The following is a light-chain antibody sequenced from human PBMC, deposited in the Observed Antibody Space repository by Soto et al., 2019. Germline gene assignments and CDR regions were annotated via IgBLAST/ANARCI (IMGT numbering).Light chain of an antibody. CDR1: QGISSY. Sequence: AIRMTQSPSSLSASTGDRVTITCRASQGISSYLAWYQQKPGKAPKLLIYATSTLQSWVPSRFSGSGSGTDFTLTISCLHSEDFATYYCQQYYSYPGTFGQGTKVEIK. J-gene: IGKJ1*01. CDR3: QQYYSYPGT. V-gene: IGKV1-8*01. CDR2: ATS.